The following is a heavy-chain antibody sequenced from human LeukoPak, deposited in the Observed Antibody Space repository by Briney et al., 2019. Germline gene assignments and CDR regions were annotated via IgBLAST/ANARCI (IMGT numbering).Heavy chain of an antibody. CDR3: ARVWAGFPMFYDSSGYCDY. Sequence: TSETLSLTCTVSGGSISSSSYYWGWIRQPPGKGLEWIGSIYYSGSTYYNPSLKSRVTISVDTSKNQFSLKLSSVTAADTAVYYCARVWAGFPMFYDSSGYCDYWGQGTLVTVSS. CDR2: IYYSGST. D-gene: IGHD3-22*01. J-gene: IGHJ4*02. CDR1: GGSISSSSYY. V-gene: IGHV4-39*07.